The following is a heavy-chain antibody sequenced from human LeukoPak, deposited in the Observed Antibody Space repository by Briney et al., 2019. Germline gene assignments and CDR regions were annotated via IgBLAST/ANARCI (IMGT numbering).Heavy chain of an antibody. D-gene: IGHD2-2*01. CDR1: GYTFTSYA. J-gene: IGHJ4*02. V-gene: IGHV7-4-1*02. Sequence: GASVKVSCKASGYTFTSYAMNWVRQAPGQGLEWMGWINTNTGNPTYAQGFTGRFVFSLDTSVSTAYLQISSLKAEDTAVYYCARVRPRIVVVPAAIDYWGQGTLVTVSS. CDR3: ARVRPRIVVVPAAIDY. CDR2: INTNTGNP.